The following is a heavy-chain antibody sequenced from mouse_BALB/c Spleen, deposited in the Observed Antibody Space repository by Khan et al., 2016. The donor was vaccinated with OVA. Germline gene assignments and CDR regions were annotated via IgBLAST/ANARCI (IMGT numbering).Heavy chain of an antibody. J-gene: IGHJ3*01. CDR2: ISSGGDYT. D-gene: IGHD4-1*01. V-gene: IGHV5-6*01. Sequence: EVELVESGGDLVKPGGSLKLSCAASGFPFSSYSMSWVRPTPDKRLEWVATISSGGDYTYYTDNVKGRFTISRDNAKNTLYLQMSSRKSEDTAMYYCARHLTGSFAYWGQGTLVTVSA. CDR3: ARHLTGSFAY. CDR1: GFPFSSYS.